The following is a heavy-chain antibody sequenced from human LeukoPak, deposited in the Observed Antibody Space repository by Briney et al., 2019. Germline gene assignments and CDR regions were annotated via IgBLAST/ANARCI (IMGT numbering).Heavy chain of an antibody. CDR2: INWDGSNT. CDR3: AKDMSGYSGLDY. CDR1: GFTFDDDT. Sequence: GGSLRLSCAASGFTFDDDTMHWVRQAPGKGLEWVSLINWDGSNTYYADSVKGRFTISRDNSKNSLYLQMNSLRTEDTALYYCAKDMSGYSGLDYWGQGTLVTVSS. D-gene: IGHD5-12*01. V-gene: IGHV3-43*01. J-gene: IGHJ4*02.